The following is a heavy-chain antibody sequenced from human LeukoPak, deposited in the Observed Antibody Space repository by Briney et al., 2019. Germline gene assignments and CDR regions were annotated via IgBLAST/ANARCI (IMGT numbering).Heavy chain of an antibody. J-gene: IGHJ4*02. CDR3: AREGVTMVRGVIPHYFDY. D-gene: IGHD3-10*01. CDR1: GFTFSSYG. Sequence: PGGSLRLSCAASGFTFSSYGMHWVRQAPGKGLEWVAVIWYDGSNKYYADSVKGRFTISRDNSKNTLYLQMNSLRAEDTAVYYCAREGVTMVRGVIPHYFDYWGQGTLVTVSS. CDR2: IWYDGSNK. V-gene: IGHV3-33*01.